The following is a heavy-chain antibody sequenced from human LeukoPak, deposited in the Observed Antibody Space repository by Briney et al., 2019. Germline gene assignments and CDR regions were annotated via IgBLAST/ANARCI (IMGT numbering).Heavy chain of an antibody. Sequence: GGSLRLSCAASGFTFSNYAMSWVRQAPGKGLEWVSVISGSGGSTYYADSVKGRFTISRDNSKNTLYLQMNSLGAEDTAVYYCAKTPRGSGYDWGYFDYWGQGTLVTVSS. D-gene: IGHD5-12*01. V-gene: IGHV3-23*01. CDR2: ISGSGGST. CDR1: GFTFSNYA. CDR3: AKTPRGSGYDWGYFDY. J-gene: IGHJ4*02.